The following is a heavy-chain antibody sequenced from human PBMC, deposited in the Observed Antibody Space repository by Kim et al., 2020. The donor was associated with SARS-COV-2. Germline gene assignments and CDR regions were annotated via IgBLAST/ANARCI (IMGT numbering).Heavy chain of an antibody. J-gene: IGHJ6*02. CDR2: IYYSGST. Sequence: SETLSLTCTVSGGSISSGGYYWSWIRQHPGKGLEWIGYIYYSGSTYYNPSLKSRVTISVDTSKNQFSLKLSSVTAADTAVYYCARFDGDYYDSSAEPYGMDVWGQGTTVTVSS. D-gene: IGHD3-22*01. V-gene: IGHV4-31*03. CDR1: GGSISSGGYY. CDR3: ARFDGDYYDSSAEPYGMDV.